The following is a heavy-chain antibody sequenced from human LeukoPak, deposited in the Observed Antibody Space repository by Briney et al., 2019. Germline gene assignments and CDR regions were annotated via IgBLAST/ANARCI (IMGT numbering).Heavy chain of an antibody. V-gene: IGHV3-7*01. CDR2: IKKDVGEK. J-gene: IGHJ6*02. CDR1: GFTFSSHW. CDR3: AKDKVVASYGHYYYYYGMDA. Sequence: GGSLRLSCAASGFTFSSHWMTWIRQAPGKGLEWVASIKKDVGEKFYVDSVKGRFTISRDNPKNTLYLQMNSLRAEDTAVYYCAKDKVVASYGHYYYYYGMDAWGQGTTVTVSS. D-gene: IGHD2-15*01.